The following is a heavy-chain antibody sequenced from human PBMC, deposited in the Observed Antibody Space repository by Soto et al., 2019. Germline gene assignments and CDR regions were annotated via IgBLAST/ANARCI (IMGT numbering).Heavy chain of an antibody. Sequence: SVKVSCKASGGTFSSYAISWVRQAPGQGLEWMGGIIPIFGTANYAQKFQGRVTITADESTSTAYMELSSLRSEDTAVYYCASHGLRAARRGYYYYGMDVWGQGTTVTVSS. CDR3: ASHGLRAARRGYYYYGMDV. V-gene: IGHV1-69*13. CDR2: IIPIFGTA. D-gene: IGHD6-6*01. J-gene: IGHJ6*02. CDR1: GGTFSSYA.